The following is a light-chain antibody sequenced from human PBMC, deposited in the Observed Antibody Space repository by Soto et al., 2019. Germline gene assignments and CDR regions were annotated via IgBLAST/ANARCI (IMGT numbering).Light chain of an antibody. CDR2: AAS. J-gene: IGKJ5*01. V-gene: IGKV1-39*01. CDR1: QTISSW. Sequence: DIQMTQSPSTLSGSVGDRVTITCRASQTISSWLAWYQQKPGKAPKLLIYAASTLQSGVPSRFSGSGSGTEFTLTISSLQPEDFATYYCQQTYSSPPTFGQGTRLEIK. CDR3: QQTYSSPPT.